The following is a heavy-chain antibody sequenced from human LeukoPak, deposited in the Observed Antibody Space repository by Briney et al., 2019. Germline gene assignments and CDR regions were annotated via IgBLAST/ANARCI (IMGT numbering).Heavy chain of an antibody. J-gene: IGHJ4*02. Sequence: PSETLSLTCTVSGAFIRSYYWNWIRQAPGKGLEWIGNMYYSGTTYYNPSLKSRVTISVDTSKNQFSLKLSSVTAADTAVYYCAQYYYGSDYWGQGTLVTVSS. CDR2: MYYSGTT. CDR3: AQYYYGSDY. V-gene: IGHV4-59*04. D-gene: IGHD3-10*01. CDR1: GAFIRSYY.